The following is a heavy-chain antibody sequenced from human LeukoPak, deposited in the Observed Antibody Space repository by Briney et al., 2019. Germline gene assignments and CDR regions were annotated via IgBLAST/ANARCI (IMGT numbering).Heavy chain of an antibody. V-gene: IGHV1-18*01. D-gene: IGHD2-15*01. CDR2: ISAYNGKT. Sequence: ASVKVSCKASGYTFTSYGISWVRQAPGQGLEWMGWISAYNGKTNYTQKLQGRVTMTTDTSTSTAYMELSSLRSEDTAVCYCARAGGYCGRISCPYYFDYWGQGSLVAVSS. CDR1: GYTFTSYG. CDR3: ARAGGYCGRISCPYYFDY. J-gene: IGHJ4*02.